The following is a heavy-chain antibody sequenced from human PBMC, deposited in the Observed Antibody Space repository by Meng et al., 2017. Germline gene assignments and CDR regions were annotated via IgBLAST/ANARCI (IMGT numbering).Heavy chain of an antibody. Sequence: QAQLVQSGAEVKHPGASVKVSCKASGYTFTGYYMHWVRQAPGQGLEWMGRINPNSGGTNYAQKFQGRVTMTRDTSISTAYMELSRLRSDDTAVYYCASELNTYGSGSYAYWGQGTLVTVSS. CDR2: INPNSGGT. D-gene: IGHD3-10*01. J-gene: IGHJ4*02. CDR3: ASELNTYGSGSYAY. V-gene: IGHV1-2*06. CDR1: GYTFTGYY.